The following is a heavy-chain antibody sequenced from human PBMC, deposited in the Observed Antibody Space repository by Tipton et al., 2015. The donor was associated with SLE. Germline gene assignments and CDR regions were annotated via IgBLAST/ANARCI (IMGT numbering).Heavy chain of an antibody. CDR2: MYTRGST. CDR3: ARLSCSSISCYVDS. Sequence: TLSLTCTVSGASISSGSFYWSWIRQSAGKGLEWIGRMYTRGSTNYGPSLRSRVTISIDRSKNQLSLKLSSVTAADTAVYYCARLSCSSISCYVDSWGQGTLVTVSS. CDR1: GASISSGSFY. V-gene: IGHV4-61*02. D-gene: IGHD2-15*01. J-gene: IGHJ4*02.